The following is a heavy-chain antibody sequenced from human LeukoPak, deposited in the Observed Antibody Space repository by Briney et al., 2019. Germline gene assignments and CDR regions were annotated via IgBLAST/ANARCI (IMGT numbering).Heavy chain of an antibody. Sequence: SVKVSRKASGGTFSSYAISWVRQAPGQGLEWMGGIIPIFGTANYAQKFQGRVTITADESTSTAYMELSSLRSEDTAVYYCARDQWIQLWSTGMDVWGQGTTVTVSS. CDR3: ARDQWIQLWSTGMDV. V-gene: IGHV1-69*13. D-gene: IGHD5-18*01. J-gene: IGHJ6*02. CDR2: IIPIFGTA. CDR1: GGTFSSYA.